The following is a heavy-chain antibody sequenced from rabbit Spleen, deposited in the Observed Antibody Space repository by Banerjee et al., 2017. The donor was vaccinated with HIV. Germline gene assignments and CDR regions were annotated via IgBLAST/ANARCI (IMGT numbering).Heavy chain of an antibody. CDR3: ARYSDSGGYMDL. CDR1: GFSFSSSYW. CDR2: IYPDYGST. V-gene: IGHV1S40*01. Sequence: QSLEESGGDLVKPGASLTLTCTASGFSFSSSYWICWVRQAPGKGLEWIACIYPDYGSTDYASWVNGRFTISSNTNQNTVSLQVTTLTAADTATYFCARYSDSGGYMDLWGPGTLVTVS. D-gene: IGHD1-1*01. J-gene: IGHJ6*01.